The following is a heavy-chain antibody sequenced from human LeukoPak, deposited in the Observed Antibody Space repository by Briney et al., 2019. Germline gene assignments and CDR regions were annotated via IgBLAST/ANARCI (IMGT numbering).Heavy chain of an antibody. CDR2: IIPIFGTA. CDR1: GGTFSSYA. D-gene: IGHD3-22*01. V-gene: IGHV1-69*01. CDR3: ARSAYYYDSSGYPYFDY. J-gene: IGHJ4*02. Sequence: SVKVSCKASGGTFSSYAISWVRQAPGQGLEWMGGIIPIFGTANYAQKFQGRVTITADVSTSTAYMELSSLRSEDTAVYYCARSAYYYDSSGYPYFDYWGQGTLVTVSS.